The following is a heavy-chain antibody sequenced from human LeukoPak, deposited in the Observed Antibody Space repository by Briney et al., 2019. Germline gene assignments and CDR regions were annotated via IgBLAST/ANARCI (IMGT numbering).Heavy chain of an antibody. Sequence: SQTLSLTCTVSGGSLSSGDYYWSWIRQPPGKGLEWIAYMYYSGSTYYNPSLKSRVTMSADASKNQLSLKLSSVTAADTAVYYCARPYYYDSRIDPWGQGILVTVSS. J-gene: IGHJ5*02. V-gene: IGHV4-30-4*01. CDR2: MYYSGST. CDR3: ARPYYYDSRIDP. D-gene: IGHD3-22*01. CDR1: GGSLSSGDYY.